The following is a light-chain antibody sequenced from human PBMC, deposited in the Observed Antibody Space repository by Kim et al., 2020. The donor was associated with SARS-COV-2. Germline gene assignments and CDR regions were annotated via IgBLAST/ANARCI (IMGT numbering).Light chain of an antibody. J-gene: IGKJ1*01. CDR2: KVS. Sequence: DVVMTQSPLSLPVTLGQPASISCRSSQSLVPSDGNTFLSWFQQRPGQSPRRLIYKVSNRDSGVPDRFSGSGSGTDFTLKISRVEAGDVAIYYCMQGTHWPLTFGQGTKVDI. CDR1: QSLVPSDGNTF. V-gene: IGKV2-30*02. CDR3: MQGTHWPLT.